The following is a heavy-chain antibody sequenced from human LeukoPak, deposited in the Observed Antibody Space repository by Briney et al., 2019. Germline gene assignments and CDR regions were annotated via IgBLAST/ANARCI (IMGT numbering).Heavy chain of an antibody. Sequence: GASVKVSCKASGYTFTSYGISWVRQAPGQGLEWMGWISAYNGNTNYAQKLQGRVTMTTDTSTSTAYMELRSLRSDDTAVYYCARESPIAVAGTVGKNYYYYYMDVWGKGTTVTISS. V-gene: IGHV1-18*01. CDR1: GYTFTSYG. CDR2: ISAYNGNT. CDR3: ARESPIAVAGTVGKNYYYYYMDV. D-gene: IGHD6-19*01. J-gene: IGHJ6*03.